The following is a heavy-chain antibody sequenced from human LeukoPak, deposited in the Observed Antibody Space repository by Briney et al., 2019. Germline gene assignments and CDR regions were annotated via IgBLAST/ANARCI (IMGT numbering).Heavy chain of an antibody. Sequence: PSETLSLTCTVSGGSISSYYWSWIRQPPGKGLEWIGYIYYSGSTNYNPSLKSRVTISVDTSKNQFSLKLSSVTAADTAVYYCARHGYSGYEAFDYWGQGTLVTLSS. V-gene: IGHV4-59*08. J-gene: IGHJ4*02. CDR3: ARHGYSGYEAFDY. CDR2: IYYSGST. CDR1: GGSISSYY. D-gene: IGHD5-12*01.